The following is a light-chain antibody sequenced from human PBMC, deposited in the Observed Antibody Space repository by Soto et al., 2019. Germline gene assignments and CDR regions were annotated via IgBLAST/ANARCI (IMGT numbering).Light chain of an antibody. J-gene: IGKJ3*01. V-gene: IGKV3-20*01. CDR2: GGS. CDR3: QQYGDSTFT. CDR1: RSLSTSH. Sequence: EIVVTQSPGTLSLSPGERAILSCRASRSLSTSHLAWYQQKPGQAPRLLISGGSHRANGIPDRFSGSGSGTDFTLTISRLESEDFAVYYCQQYGDSTFTFGPGTKVDI.